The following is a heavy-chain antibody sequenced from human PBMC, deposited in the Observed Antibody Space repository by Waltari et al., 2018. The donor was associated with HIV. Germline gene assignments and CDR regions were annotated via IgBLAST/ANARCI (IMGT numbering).Heavy chain of an antibody. V-gene: IGHV1-2*06. Sequence: QVRLVQSGAEVKKPGASVKVSCKASGYTFTDSYLYWVRQAPGQGLEWMGRINPSTGGTDYAQNFQGRVTLTRDTSITTGYMELTRLRSDDTALYYCTRDGGKVGATTEFDPWGQGTLVTVSS. CDR3: TRDGGKVGATTEFDP. J-gene: IGHJ5*02. D-gene: IGHD1-26*01. CDR1: GYTFTDSY. CDR2: INPSTGGT.